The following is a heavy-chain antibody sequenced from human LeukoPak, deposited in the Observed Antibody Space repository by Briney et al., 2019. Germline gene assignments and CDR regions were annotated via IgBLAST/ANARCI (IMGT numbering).Heavy chain of an antibody. Sequence: ASVKVSCKTSGYTFTSSGISWVRQAPGQGLEWMGWISAYNGNTDYAQNLQDRVTMTTDTSTSTAYMELRSLRSDDTAVYYCARVGAYCSSSSCFDYWDQGTLVTVSS. D-gene: IGHD2-2*01. CDR1: GYTFTSSG. CDR2: ISAYNGNT. J-gene: IGHJ4*02. V-gene: IGHV1-18*01. CDR3: ARVGAYCSSSSCFDY.